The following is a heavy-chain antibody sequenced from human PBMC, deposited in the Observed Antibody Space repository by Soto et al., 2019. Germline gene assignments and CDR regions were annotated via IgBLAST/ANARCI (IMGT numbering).Heavy chain of an antibody. Sequence: QVQLVESGGGVVQPGRSLRLSCTASGFSFSSYAMHWVRQAPGKGLEWVAVISHDGSIKKFADFVEGRFLVFRDNSNNNLFLKMDILKPDDSAVYYCAKDLAFGDFWRGLEYWGQGALVTVAS. J-gene: IGHJ4*02. D-gene: IGHD3-3*01. CDR3: AKDLAFGDFWRGLEY. V-gene: IGHV3-30*18. CDR1: GFSFSSYA. CDR2: ISHDGSIK.